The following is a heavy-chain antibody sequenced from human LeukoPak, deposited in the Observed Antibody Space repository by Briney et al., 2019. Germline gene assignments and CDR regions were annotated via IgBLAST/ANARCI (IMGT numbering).Heavy chain of an antibody. D-gene: IGHD2-2*01. Sequence: SETLSLTCAVYGGSFSGYYWNWIRQPPGKGLEWIGEINQSGSTNYNPSLKSRVTISVDTSKKQFSLKLSPVTAADTAVYYCAAGCSSTSCYWYYHTDVWGKGTTVTVSS. CDR3: AAGCSSTSCYWYYHTDV. CDR2: INQSGST. V-gene: IGHV4-34*01. CDR1: GGSFSGYY. J-gene: IGHJ6*03.